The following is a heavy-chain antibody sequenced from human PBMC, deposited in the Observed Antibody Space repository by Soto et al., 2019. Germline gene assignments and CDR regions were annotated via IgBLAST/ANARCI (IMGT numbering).Heavy chain of an antibody. Sequence: QVQLQESGPGLVKPSQTLSLTCTVSGGSISSGGYYWSWIRQHPGKGLEWIGYIYYSGSTYYNPSLKSRVTISVDTSKNQFSLKLSSVTAADTAVCYCARVPYDFWSGYAEYNWFDPWGQGTLVTVSS. CDR2: IYYSGST. CDR1: GGSISSGGYY. D-gene: IGHD3-3*01. J-gene: IGHJ5*02. V-gene: IGHV4-31*03. CDR3: ARVPYDFWSGYAEYNWFDP.